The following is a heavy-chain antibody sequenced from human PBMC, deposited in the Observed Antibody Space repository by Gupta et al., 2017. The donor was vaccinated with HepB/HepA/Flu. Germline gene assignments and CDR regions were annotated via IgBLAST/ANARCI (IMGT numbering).Heavy chain of an antibody. J-gene: IGHJ4*02. CDR3: ATDHTSYYFDY. V-gene: IGHV1-69*01. CDR1: SGIFRHSA. D-gene: IGHD2/OR15-2a*01. CDR2: IIPISATT. Sequence: QVQLVQSGAEVKKPGYSVQVSCQASSGIFRHSAITWVRQAPGQGLEWMGGIIPISATTSYAKKFRGRLTIIADESTSTAYMELSSLRSEDTAIYFCATDHTSYYFDYWGQGTLVTVSS.